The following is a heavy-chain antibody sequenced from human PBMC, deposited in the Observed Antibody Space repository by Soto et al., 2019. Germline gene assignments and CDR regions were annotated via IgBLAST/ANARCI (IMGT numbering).Heavy chain of an antibody. Sequence: PSETLSLTCVVSGGSLSDYFWSWIRQPPGMALEWIGEINHLGSINYNPSLKSRVTMSVDTSKNQFSLTLNSVTAADTATYYCARGGISHGAYFYYMDVWDRGTTVTV. D-gene: IGHD2-21*01. CDR2: INHLGSI. J-gene: IGHJ6*03. V-gene: IGHV4-34*01. CDR3: ARGGISHGAYFYYMDV. CDR1: GGSLSDYF.